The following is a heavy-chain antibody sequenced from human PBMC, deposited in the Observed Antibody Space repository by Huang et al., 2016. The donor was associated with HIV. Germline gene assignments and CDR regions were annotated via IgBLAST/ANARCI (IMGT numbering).Heavy chain of an antibody. CDR3: ARDRSSGWYFDY. Sequence: EVQLVESGGGLVKPGGSLRLSCVASGFTFSGYNMNWVRQAPGKGLEWVASISSSSNYIYYAGSLRGRCTISRDNAKNSLYLQMNSLRAEDTAVYYCARDRSSGWYFDYWGQGALVTVSS. J-gene: IGHJ4*02. CDR2: ISSSSNYI. D-gene: IGHD6-19*01. CDR1: GFTFSGYN. V-gene: IGHV3-21*01.